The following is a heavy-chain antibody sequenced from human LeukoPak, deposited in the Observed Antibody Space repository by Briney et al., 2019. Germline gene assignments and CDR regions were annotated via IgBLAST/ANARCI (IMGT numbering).Heavy chain of an antibody. Sequence: SYTVSVTCPVSRGCISSGGYYWIWIRQNPGKGLEWIGYIYYSWSTYYNPSLKSRVTISVDTSKNQFSLKLSSVTAADTAVYYCARESVYSSGWQSVDWGQGTLVTVSS. V-gene: IGHV4-31*03. CDR2: IYYSWST. CDR1: RGCISSGGYY. J-gene: IGHJ4*02. D-gene: IGHD6-19*01. CDR3: ARESVYSSGWQSVD.